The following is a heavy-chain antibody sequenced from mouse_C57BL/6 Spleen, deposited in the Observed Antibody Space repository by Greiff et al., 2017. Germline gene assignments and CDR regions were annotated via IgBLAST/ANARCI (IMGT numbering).Heavy chain of an antibody. CDR1: GFTFSDYG. CDR3: ADWDVGAY. D-gene: IGHD4-1*01. J-gene: IGHJ3*01. CDR2: ISRGSSTI. V-gene: IGHV5-17*01. Sequence: VESGGGLVKPGGSLKLSCAASGFTFSDYGMHWVRQAPEKGLEWVAYISRGSSTIYYADTVQGRFTISRDNAKNTLFLQMTSLRSEDTAMYYCADWDVGAYWGQGTLVTVSA.